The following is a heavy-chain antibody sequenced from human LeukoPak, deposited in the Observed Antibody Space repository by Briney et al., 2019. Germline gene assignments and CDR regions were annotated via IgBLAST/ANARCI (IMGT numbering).Heavy chain of an antibody. CDR2: IYYSGST. V-gene: IGHV4-59*01. CDR1: GGSISSYY. Sequence: SETLSLTCTVSGGSISSYYWSWIRQPPGKGLEWIGYIYYSGSTSYNPSLKSRVTISVDTSKNQFSLKLSSVTAADTAVYYCARHRSGSSWFAPWGQGTLVTVSS. J-gene: IGHJ5*02. CDR3: ARHRSGSSWFAP. D-gene: IGHD6-19*01.